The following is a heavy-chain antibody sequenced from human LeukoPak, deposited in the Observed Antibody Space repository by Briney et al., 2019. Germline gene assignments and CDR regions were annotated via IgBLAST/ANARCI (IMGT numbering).Heavy chain of an antibody. CDR2: IYYSGST. CDR1: GGSISSYY. Sequence: SETLSLTCTVSGGSISSYYWSWIRRPPGKGLEWIGYIYYSGSTNYNPSLKSRVTISVDTSKNQFSLKLSSVTAADTAVYYCARGSYDLGYYFDYWGQGTLVTVSS. CDR3: ARGSYDLGYYFDY. J-gene: IGHJ4*02. D-gene: IGHD3-3*01. V-gene: IGHV4-59*01.